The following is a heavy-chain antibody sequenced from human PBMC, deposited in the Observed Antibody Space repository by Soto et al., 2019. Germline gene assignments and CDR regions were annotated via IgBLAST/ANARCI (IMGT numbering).Heavy chain of an antibody. Sequence: QVQLVQSGAEVKKPGASVKVSCKASGYTFTSYGISWVRQAPGQGLEWMGWISAYNGNTNYAQNLQGTVTMTTDTSTSTAYMEVRSLRSDDTAVYYCARDIGGVVGTTSPSLDYWGQGTLVTVSS. CDR1: GYTFTSYG. D-gene: IGHD1-26*01. J-gene: IGHJ4*02. CDR3: ARDIGGVVGTTSPSLDY. V-gene: IGHV1-18*01. CDR2: ISAYNGNT.